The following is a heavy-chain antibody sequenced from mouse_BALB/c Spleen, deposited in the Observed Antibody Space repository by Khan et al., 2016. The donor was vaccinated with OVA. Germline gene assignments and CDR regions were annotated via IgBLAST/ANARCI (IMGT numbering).Heavy chain of an antibody. D-gene: IGHD1-3*01. V-gene: IGHV1-5*01. CDR1: GYSFTSYL. CDR2: IYPGNSDT. Sequence: EVMLVESGTVLARPGASVKMSCKASGYSFTSYLIHWVKQRPGQGLEWIGDIYPGNSDTTYNQKFKDKATLTAGTSANTAYMELSSLTNEDSAVYSCARGGYSSFAYWGQGTLVTVSA. CDR3: ARGGYSSFAY. J-gene: IGHJ3*01.